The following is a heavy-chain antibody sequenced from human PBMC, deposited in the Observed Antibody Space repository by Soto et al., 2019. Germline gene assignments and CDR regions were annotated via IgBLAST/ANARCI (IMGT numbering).Heavy chain of an antibody. J-gene: IGHJ5*02. Sequence: QVQLVQSGAEVKKPGASVKVSCKASGYAFTTYFMHWVRQAPGQGLEWLGIINPSGGRTTYAQNFQDRVTMTRDTSTSTVYMELSSLRSEDTAVYYCARDGCITATCAGGGNWFDPWGQGTPVTVSS. CDR1: GYAFTTYF. CDR3: ARDGCITATCAGGGNWFDP. D-gene: IGHD3-10*01. V-gene: IGHV1-46*01. CDR2: INPSGGRT.